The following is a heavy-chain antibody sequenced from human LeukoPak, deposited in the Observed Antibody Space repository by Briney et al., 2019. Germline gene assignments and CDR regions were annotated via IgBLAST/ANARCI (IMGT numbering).Heavy chain of an antibody. CDR2: ITGSGDTI. D-gene: IGHD3-10*01. CDR3: ARDRWFGESLPAHFDY. CDR1: GFTFSSYE. V-gene: IGHV3-48*03. Sequence: GGSLRLSCSASGFTFSSYEMNWVRQAPGKGLEWISYITGSGDTIYYADSVKGRFTISRDNAKNSLFLQMNSLTADDTAVYYCARDRWFGESLPAHFDYWGQGTLVTVSS. J-gene: IGHJ4*02.